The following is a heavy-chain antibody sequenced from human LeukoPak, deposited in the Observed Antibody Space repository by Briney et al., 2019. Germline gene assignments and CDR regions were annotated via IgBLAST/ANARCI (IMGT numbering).Heavy chain of an antibody. CDR2: INTNTGNP. D-gene: IGHD6-19*01. CDR3: ARDHWQWGWEYYYGMDV. J-gene: IGHJ6*02. Sequence: ASVKVSCEASGYTFTSYAMHWVRQAPGQRLEWMGWINTNTGNPTYAQGFTGQFVFSLDTSVSTAYLQISSLKAEDTAVYYCARDHWQWGWEYYYGMDVWGQGTTVTVSS. CDR1: GYTFTSYA. V-gene: IGHV7-4-1*02.